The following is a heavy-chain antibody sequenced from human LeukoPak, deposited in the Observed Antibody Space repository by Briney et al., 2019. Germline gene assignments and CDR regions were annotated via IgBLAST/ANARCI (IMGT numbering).Heavy chain of an antibody. Sequence: GGSLRLSCAASGFTVITNDMTWVRHAPGKGLEWVSVLYSDGNTKYADSAPGRFTISRDNSKNTLYLEMNSLSPDDTAVYYCARGVEPLAANTLAYWGQGTLVTVSS. CDR3: ARGVEPLAANTLAY. D-gene: IGHD1-14*01. J-gene: IGHJ4*02. V-gene: IGHV3-53*01. CDR1: GFTVITND. CDR2: LYSDGNT.